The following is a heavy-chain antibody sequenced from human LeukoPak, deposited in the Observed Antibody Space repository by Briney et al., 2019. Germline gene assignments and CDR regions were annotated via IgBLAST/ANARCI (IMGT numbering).Heavy chain of an antibody. D-gene: IGHD3-22*01. Sequence: GGSLRLSCAASGFTFSSYSMNWVRQAPGKGLEWVPSISSSSSYIYYADSVKGRFTISRDNAKNSLYLQMNSLRAEDTAVYYCARAPRYYYDSSGYLLPTNWFDPWGQGTLVTVSS. V-gene: IGHV3-21*01. CDR3: ARAPRYYYDSSGYLLPTNWFDP. J-gene: IGHJ5*02. CDR1: GFTFSSYS. CDR2: ISSSSSYI.